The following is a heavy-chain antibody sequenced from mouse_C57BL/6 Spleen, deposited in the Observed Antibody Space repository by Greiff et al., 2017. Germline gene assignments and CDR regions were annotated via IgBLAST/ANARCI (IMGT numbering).Heavy chain of an antibody. D-gene: IGHD6-1*01. CDR1: GYTFTSYW. V-gene: IGHV1-53*01. J-gene: IGHJ2*01. Sequence: QVQLQEPGTELVKPGASVKLSCKASGYTFTSYWMHWVKQRPGQGLEWIGNINPSNGGTNYNEKFKSKATLTVDKSSSTAYMQLSSLTSEDSAVYYCARILAGSYYFDYWGQGTTLTVSS. CDR2: INPSNGGT. CDR3: ARILAGSYYFDY.